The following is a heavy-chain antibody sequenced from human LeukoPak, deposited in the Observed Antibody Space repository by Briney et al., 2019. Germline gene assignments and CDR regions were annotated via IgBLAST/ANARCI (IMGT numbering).Heavy chain of an antibody. CDR3: AHSNYDILTGYPSLDYYYGMDV. CDR2: IYWDDDK. Sequence: SGPTLVKPTPTLTLTCTFSGFSLSTSGVGVGWIRQPPGKALEWLALIYWDDDKRYSPSLKSRLTITKDTSKNQVVLTMTNMDPVDTATYYCAHSNYDILTGYPSLDYYYGMDVWGKGTTVTVSS. D-gene: IGHD3-9*01. CDR1: GFSLSTSGVG. J-gene: IGHJ6*04. V-gene: IGHV2-5*02.